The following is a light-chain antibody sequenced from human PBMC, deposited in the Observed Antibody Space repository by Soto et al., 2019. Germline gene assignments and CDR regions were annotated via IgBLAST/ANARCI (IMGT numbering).Light chain of an antibody. CDR3: SSYTTGSTLYV. J-gene: IGLJ1*01. Sequence: QSALTQPASVSGSPGQSITISCTGSSNDIGAYKYVSWYQQYPGKAPKLIIFEVSNRPSGVSNRFSGSKSGNTASLTIAGLQAADEADYHCSSYTTGSTLYVFGGGTKLTVL. CDR2: EVS. V-gene: IGLV2-14*01. CDR1: SNDIGAYKY.